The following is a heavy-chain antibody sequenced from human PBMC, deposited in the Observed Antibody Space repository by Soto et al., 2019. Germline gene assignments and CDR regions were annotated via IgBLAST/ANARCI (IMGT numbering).Heavy chain of an antibody. CDR3: ARAVGTSFFDC. Sequence: QVQLQESGPGLVKPSQTLSLTCTVSGGSISSGGHYWSWIRQHPGKGLEWIGYIYHSGYTDYNPSLRSRATISVDTSTNHFSLKLSSVTAADTAVYYCARAVGTSFFDCWGQGTQVTVSS. CDR1: GGSISSGGHY. D-gene: IGHD1-7*01. CDR2: IYHSGYT. V-gene: IGHV4-31*03. J-gene: IGHJ4*02.